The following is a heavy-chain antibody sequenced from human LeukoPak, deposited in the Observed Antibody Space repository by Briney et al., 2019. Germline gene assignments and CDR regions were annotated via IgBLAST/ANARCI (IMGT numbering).Heavy chain of an antibody. J-gene: IGHJ4*02. D-gene: IGHD2-15*01. CDR2: INPNSGGT. V-gene: IGHV1-2*02. CDR3: ARNVVVAATYQGY. CDR1: GYTFTGYT. Sequence: VSVKVSCKASGYTFTGYTMHWVRQAPGQGLEWMGWINPNSGGTNYAQKFQGRVTMTRDTSISTVYMELSRLRSDDTAVYYCARNVVVAATYQGYWGQGTLVTVSS.